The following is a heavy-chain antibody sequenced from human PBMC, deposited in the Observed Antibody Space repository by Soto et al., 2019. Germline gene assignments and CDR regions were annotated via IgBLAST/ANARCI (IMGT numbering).Heavy chain of an antibody. V-gene: IGHV3-74*01. J-gene: IGHJ4*02. CDR2: TNPNGTST. Sequence: ELQLVESGGASVQPGGSLRLSCAASGFTFSTYWMHWVRQTPGKRLLWVSRTNPNGTSTDYADSVRGRFTVSRDNAKNTLYLQMSGLRADDTAVYYCARTSDFWGQGTLVTVSS. CDR3: ARTSDF. CDR1: GFTFSTYW.